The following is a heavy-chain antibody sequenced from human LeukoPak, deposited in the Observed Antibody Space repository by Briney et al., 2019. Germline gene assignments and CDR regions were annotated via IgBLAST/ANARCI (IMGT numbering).Heavy chain of an antibody. D-gene: IGHD3-3*01. Sequence: SETLSLTCAVSGYSISSEYYWGWIRPPPGKGLEWIGSIYHSGSTYYNPSLKSRVTMPVDTSKNQFSLKLTSVTAADTAMYYCARQNGFGEEFDYWGQGTLVTVSS. CDR2: IYHSGST. CDR3: ARQNGFGEEFDY. CDR1: GYSISSEYY. V-gene: IGHV4-38-2*01. J-gene: IGHJ4*02.